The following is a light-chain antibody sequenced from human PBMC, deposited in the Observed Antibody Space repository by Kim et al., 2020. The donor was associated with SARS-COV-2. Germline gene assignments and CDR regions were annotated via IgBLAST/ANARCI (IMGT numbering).Light chain of an antibody. J-gene: IGKJ2*03. Sequence: SVSLGDHATLSCRASQSVRSNLAWYQQKPGQAPRLLIYGASTRATGIPARFSGSGSGTEFSVTISSLQSEDFAVYYCQQYANWPYGFGQGTKLEIK. CDR1: QSVRSN. CDR2: GAS. CDR3: QQYANWPYG. V-gene: IGKV3-15*01.